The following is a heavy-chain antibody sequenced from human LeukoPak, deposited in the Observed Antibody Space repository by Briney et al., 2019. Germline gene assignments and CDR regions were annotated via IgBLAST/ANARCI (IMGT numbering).Heavy chain of an antibody. Sequence: SETLSLTCAAYGGSFNGYNWSWIRRPPGKGLEWIGEINHSGSTNYNPSLKSRVTISVDTSKNQFSLKLSSVTAADTAVYYCARDPYSSLYNWFDPWGQGTLVTVSS. CDR1: GGSFNGYN. D-gene: IGHD6-13*01. CDR3: ARDPYSSLYNWFDP. J-gene: IGHJ5*02. V-gene: IGHV4-34*01. CDR2: INHSGST.